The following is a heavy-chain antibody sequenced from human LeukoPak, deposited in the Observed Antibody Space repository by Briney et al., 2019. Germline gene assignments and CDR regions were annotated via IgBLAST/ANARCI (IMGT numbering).Heavy chain of an antibody. CDR1: GFTVRSYY. J-gene: IGHJ5*02. Sequence: VQPGGTPRLPCAASGFTVRSYYMSGVRQAPGKGLEWVSIIYTGGGTYYADSVRGRFTISRDNSKNTLYLQMDRLRPDDTAVSYFARVDVWSRTRFHPWGQGTLVTVSS. V-gene: IGHV3-66*02. D-gene: IGHD1-7*01. CDR3: ARVDVWSRTRFHP. CDR2: IYTGGGT.